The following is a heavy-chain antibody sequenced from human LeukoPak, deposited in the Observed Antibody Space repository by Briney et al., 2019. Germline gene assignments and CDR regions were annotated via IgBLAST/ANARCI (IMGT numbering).Heavy chain of an antibody. J-gene: IGHJ4*02. CDR2: IYWSSSGT. CDR3: ARDLAFNRFDY. CDR1: GFNSEDHA. Sequence: GGSLRLSCVVSGFNSEDHAMHWVRQAPGKGLEWVSGIYWSSSGTGYADSVKGRFTVSRDSAKNSLYLQMNSLRPEDTAVYYCARDLAFNRFDYWGQGALVTVSS. D-gene: IGHD5-12*01. V-gene: IGHV3-9*02.